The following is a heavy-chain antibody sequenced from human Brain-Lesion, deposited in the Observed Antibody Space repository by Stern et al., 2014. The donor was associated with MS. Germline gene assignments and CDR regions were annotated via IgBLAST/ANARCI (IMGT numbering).Heavy chain of an antibody. CDR3: ARDQRGITIFGVVTDYYYLGMDV. Sequence: QVQLVQSGAEVKKPGASVKVSCKTSGYIFTGYYIHWVRQAPGQGLEWMAGINTNNGSNKYAQKSEGRVTISTETSTSTAYVELSSLTSDDTAVYYCARDQRGITIFGVVTDYYYLGMDVWGQGTTVTVSS. V-gene: IGHV1-2*02. CDR1: GYIFTGYY. J-gene: IGHJ6*02. D-gene: IGHD3-3*01. CDR2: INTNNGSN.